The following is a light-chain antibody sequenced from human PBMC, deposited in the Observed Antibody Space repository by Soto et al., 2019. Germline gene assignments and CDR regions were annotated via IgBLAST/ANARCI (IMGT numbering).Light chain of an antibody. V-gene: IGLV3-25*02. Sequence: SYELTQPPSVSVSPGQTARITCSGDALPKQYAYWYQQKPGQAPVVVIFKDSERPSGIPERFSGSSSGTTFTLTISGAQADDEAEYYCQSADSSGTYYVFGSGTKVTVL. CDR1: ALPKQY. CDR2: KDS. CDR3: QSADSSGTYYV. J-gene: IGLJ1*01.